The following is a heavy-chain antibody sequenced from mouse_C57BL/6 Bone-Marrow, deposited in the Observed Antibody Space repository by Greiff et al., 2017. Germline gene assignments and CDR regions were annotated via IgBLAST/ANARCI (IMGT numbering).Heavy chain of an antibody. V-gene: IGHV1-81*01. CDR3: AGGSFDDGYYVHFAY. CDR2: IYPRSGNT. Sequence: VQLQESGAELARPGASVKLSCKASGYTFTSYGISWVKQRTGQGLEWIGEIYPRSGNTYYNEKFKGKATLTADKSSSTAYMELRSLTSEDSAVYFCAGGSFDDGYYVHFAYGGQGTLVTVSA. D-gene: IGHD2-3*01. CDR1: GYTFTSYG. J-gene: IGHJ3*01.